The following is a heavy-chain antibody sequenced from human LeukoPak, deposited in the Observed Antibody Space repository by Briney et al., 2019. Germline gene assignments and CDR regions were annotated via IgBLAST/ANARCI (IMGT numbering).Heavy chain of an antibody. D-gene: IGHD2-2*01. CDR2: IRSKAYGGTT. V-gene: IGHV3-49*03. CDR3: TSDPAVTYAS. Sequence: GGSLRLSCTASGFTFGDYAMSWFRQAPGKGLEWGGFIRSKAYGGTTEYPASVKCGFTISRDDSKSIAYLQMNSLQTEHTAVYYCTSDPAVTYASGGQGTLVTVSS. CDR1: GFTFGDYA. J-gene: IGHJ4*02.